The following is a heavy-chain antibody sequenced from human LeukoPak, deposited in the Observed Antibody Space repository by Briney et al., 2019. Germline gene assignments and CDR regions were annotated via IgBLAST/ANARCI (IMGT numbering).Heavy chain of an antibody. Sequence: ASVKVSCKASGYTFPSYLMHWVRQAPGQGLEWMGIINPTGGSTTYAQKLQGRVTMTRDTSTSTVYMELSSLRSDDTAVYYCARTAARRFDYWGQGTLVTVSP. V-gene: IGHV1-46*01. D-gene: IGHD6-6*01. CDR3: ARTAARRFDY. CDR1: GYTFPSYL. CDR2: INPTGGST. J-gene: IGHJ4*02.